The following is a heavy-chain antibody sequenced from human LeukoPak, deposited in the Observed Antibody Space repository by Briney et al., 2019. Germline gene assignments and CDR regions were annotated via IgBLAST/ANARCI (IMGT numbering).Heavy chain of an antibody. Sequence: GGSLRLSCAASGFTFDDYAMHWVRQAPGKGLEWVSGISWNSGSIGYADSVKGRFTISRDNAKNSLYLQMNSLRAEDAALYYCAEGLFSIAEDREKYFDYWGQGTLVTVSS. CDR1: GFTFDDYA. V-gene: IGHV3-9*01. J-gene: IGHJ4*02. CDR3: AEGLFSIAEDREKYFDY. D-gene: IGHD6-6*01. CDR2: ISWNSGSI.